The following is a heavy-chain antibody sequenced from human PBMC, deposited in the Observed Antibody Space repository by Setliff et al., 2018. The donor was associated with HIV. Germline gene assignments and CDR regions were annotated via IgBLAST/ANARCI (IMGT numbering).Heavy chain of an antibody. V-gene: IGHV1-69*13. CDR2: IIPIFGTT. CDR1: GDTFSSYA. D-gene: IGHD1-26*01. J-gene: IGHJ4*02. Sequence: SVKVSCKASGDTFSSYAISWVRQAPGQGLEWMGGIIPIFGTTNYAQKFQGRVTITADESTSTAYMELSSLTSEDTAVYFCARGGPSGTYPDFWGPGTLVTVSS. CDR3: ARGGPSGTYPDF.